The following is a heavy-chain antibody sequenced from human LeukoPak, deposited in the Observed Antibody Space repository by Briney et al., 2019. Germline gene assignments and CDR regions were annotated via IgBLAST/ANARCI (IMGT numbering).Heavy chain of an antibody. J-gene: IGHJ3*02. CDR1: GGSISSYY. D-gene: IGHD1-26*01. CDR3: ARERDLLRGDVFDI. V-gene: IGHV4-59*12. Sequence: SETLSLTCTVSGGSISSYYWSWIRQPPGKGLEWIGYIYYSGSTNYNPSLKSRVTMSIDTSKNQFSLKLTSVTAADTAVYFCARERDLLRGDVFDIWGQGKMVTVSS. CDR2: IYYSGST.